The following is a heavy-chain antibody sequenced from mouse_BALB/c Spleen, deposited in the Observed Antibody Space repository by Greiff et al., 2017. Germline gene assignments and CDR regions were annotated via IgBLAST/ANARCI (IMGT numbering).Heavy chain of an antibody. J-gene: IGHJ4*01. CDR2: IRNKANGYTT. CDR1: GFTFTDYY. CDR3: ARDIGYDGYPYYAMDY. Sequence: EVNLVESGGGLVQPGGSLRLSCATSGFTFTDYYMSWVRQPPGKALEWLGFIRNKANGYTTEYSASVKGRFTISRDNSQSILYLQMNTLRAEDSATYYCARDIGYDGYPYYAMDYWGQGTSVTVSS. V-gene: IGHV7-3*02. D-gene: IGHD2-3*01.